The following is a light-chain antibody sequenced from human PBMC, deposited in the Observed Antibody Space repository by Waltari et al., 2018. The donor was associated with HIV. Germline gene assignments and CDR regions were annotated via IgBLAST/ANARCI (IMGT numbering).Light chain of an antibody. V-gene: IGKV1-NL1*01. J-gene: IGKJ1*01. CDR3: QQYYRSPRT. CDR2: AAS. CDR1: QGISNS. Sequence: DIQMTQSPSSLPASVGDTATITCRASQGISNSLAWYQHKPGKAPKLLLYAASRLESGVPSRFSGSGSGTDYSLTISRLQPDDFATYFCQQYYRSPRTFGHGTKVEIK.